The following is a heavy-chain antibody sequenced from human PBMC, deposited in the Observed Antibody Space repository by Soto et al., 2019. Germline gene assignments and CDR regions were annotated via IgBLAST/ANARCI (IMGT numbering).Heavy chain of an antibody. V-gene: IGHV3-30*18. D-gene: IGHD5-18*01. Sequence: GGSLRLSCAASGFTFSSYGMHWVRQAPGKGLEWVAVISYDGSNKYYADSVKGRFTISRDNSKNTLYLQMNSLRAEDTAVYYCAKGPWIQLWFSWFDPWGQGT. J-gene: IGHJ5*02. CDR3: AKGPWIQLWFSWFDP. CDR1: GFTFSSYG. CDR2: ISYDGSNK.